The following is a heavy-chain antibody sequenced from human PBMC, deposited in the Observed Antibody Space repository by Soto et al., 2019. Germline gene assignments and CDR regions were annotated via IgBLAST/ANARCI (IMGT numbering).Heavy chain of an antibody. CDR1: GGSISSSY. V-gene: IGHV4-59*01. J-gene: IGHJ5*02. CDR2: IYYGGST. D-gene: IGHD6-13*01. Sequence: SETLSLTCTVCGGSISSSYWSWIRQPQGKGLEWIGYIYYGGSTNYNPSLKSRVTISVDTSKNQFSLKLSSVTAADTAVYYCARVLRAAAGNWFDPWGQGTLVTVSS. CDR3: ARVLRAAAGNWFDP.